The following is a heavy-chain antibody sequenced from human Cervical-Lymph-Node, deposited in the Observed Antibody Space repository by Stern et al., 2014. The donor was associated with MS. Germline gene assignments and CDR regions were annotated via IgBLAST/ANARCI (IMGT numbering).Heavy chain of an antibody. V-gene: IGHV1-69*06. J-gene: IGHJ6*02. CDR1: GGSFSRNA. CDR2: IIPLLLTP. Sequence: QVQLLQSGAEVKKPGSSVKVSCMASGGSFSRNAISWVRQAPGQGLECVGGIIPLLLTPQDAPKFQGSVIITADRSTSTVYMEPTSLRSEDTAIYYCARTVSAWNGDLMGAAPSGYYYGMDVWGQGTTVTVSS. CDR3: ARTVSAWNGDLMGAAPSGYYYGMDV. D-gene: IGHD1-1*01.